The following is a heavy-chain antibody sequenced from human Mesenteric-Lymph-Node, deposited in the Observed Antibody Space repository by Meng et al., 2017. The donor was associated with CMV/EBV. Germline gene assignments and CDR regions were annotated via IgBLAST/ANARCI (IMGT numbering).Heavy chain of an antibody. D-gene: IGHD3-22*01. V-gene: IGHV3-23*01. CDR1: GFTFSSYA. Sequence: GESLKISCAASGFTFSSYAMSWVRQAPGKGLEWVSAISGSGGGTYYADSVKGRFTISRDNAKNSLYLQMNSLRAEDTAVYYCARDHYYDSSGYRWGQGTLVTVSS. CDR2: ISGSGGGT. CDR3: ARDHYYDSSGYR. J-gene: IGHJ4*02.